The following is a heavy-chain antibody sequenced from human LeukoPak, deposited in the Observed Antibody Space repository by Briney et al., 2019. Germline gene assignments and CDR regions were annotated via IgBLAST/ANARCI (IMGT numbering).Heavy chain of an antibody. J-gene: IGHJ4*02. CDR3: ARDFRSPLAAD. CDR2: ISYDGSNK. V-gene: IGHV3-30*04. Sequence: GGSLRLSCAASGFTFSSYAMHWVRQAPGKGLEWVAVISYDGSNKYYADSVKGRFTISRDNSKNTLYLQMNSLRAEDTAVCYCARDFRSPLAADWGQGTLVTVSS. D-gene: IGHD2-15*01. CDR1: GFTFSSYA.